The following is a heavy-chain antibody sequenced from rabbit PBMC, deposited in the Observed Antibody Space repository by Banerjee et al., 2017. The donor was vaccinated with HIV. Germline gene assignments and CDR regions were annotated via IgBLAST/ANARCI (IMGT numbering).Heavy chain of an antibody. CDR1: GFSFSGSYY. J-gene: IGHJ6*01. V-gene: IGHV1S40*01. CDR3: ARGLLIGDL. D-gene: IGHD4-2*01. CDR2: IYVAKGST. Sequence: QSLEESGGGLVQPEGSLTLTCTASGFSFSGSYYMCWVRQAPGKGLEWIGIIYVAKGSTDYASWVNGRFTISSDNAQNTVDIQMNSLTAADTATYFCARGLLIGDLWGQGTLVTVS.